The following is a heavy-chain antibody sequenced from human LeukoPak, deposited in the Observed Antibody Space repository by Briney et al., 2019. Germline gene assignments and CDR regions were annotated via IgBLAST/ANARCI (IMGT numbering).Heavy chain of an antibody. CDR3: ASHSVAGSVY. Sequence: PGGSLRLSCAASGFTFRNYVIHWVRQTPGKGLERIGEIYHSGSTNYSPSLGSRVTISIDKSNNLFSLKLNSVTAADTAVYYCASHSVAGSVYWGQGTLVTVSS. D-gene: IGHD6-19*01. V-gene: IGHV4-4*02. CDR1: GFTFRNYV. CDR2: IYHSGST. J-gene: IGHJ4*02.